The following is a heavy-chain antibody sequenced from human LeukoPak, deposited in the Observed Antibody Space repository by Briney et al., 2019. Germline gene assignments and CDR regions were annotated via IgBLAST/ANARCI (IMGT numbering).Heavy chain of an antibody. Sequence: SETLSLTCAVYGGSFSGYYWSWIRQPPGKGLEWIGEINHSGSTNYNPSLKSRVTISVDTSKNQFSLKLSSVTAADTAVYYCARDQYGGLGDYFDYWGQGTLVTVSS. J-gene: IGHJ4*02. D-gene: IGHD3-16*01. CDR1: GGSFSGYY. V-gene: IGHV4-34*09. CDR3: ARDQYGGLGDYFDY. CDR2: INHSGST.